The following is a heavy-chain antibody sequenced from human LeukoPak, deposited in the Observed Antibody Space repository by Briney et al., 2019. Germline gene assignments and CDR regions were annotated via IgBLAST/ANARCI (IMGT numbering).Heavy chain of an antibody. J-gene: IGHJ4*02. V-gene: IGHV1-18*01. CDR2: ISAYNGNT. Sequence: ASVKVSCKASGYTFTSYGISWVRQAPGQGLEWMGWISAYNGNTNYAQKLQGRVTMTTDTSTSTAYKELRSLRSDDTAVYYCATYDYGDYDGYWGQGTLVTVSS. CDR3: ATYDYGDYDGY. D-gene: IGHD4-17*01. CDR1: GYTFTSYG.